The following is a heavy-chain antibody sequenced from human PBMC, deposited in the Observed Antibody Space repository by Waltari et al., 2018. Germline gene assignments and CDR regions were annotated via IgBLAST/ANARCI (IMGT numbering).Heavy chain of an antibody. CDR2: SSHSGST. CDR1: GGSFTCYY. J-gene: IGHJ5*02. D-gene: IGHD3-3*01. Sequence: QLQQWCPGLLQPSETLSPTCAVSGGSFTCYYWTWIRQPPGKGLEWFGESSHSGSTNYNPSLSSRVTISVDTSKNQFSLKLTSVTAADTAVYYCARGNPTIFGEVHWFDPWGQGTLVTVSS. V-gene: IGHV4-34*01. CDR3: ARGNPTIFGEVHWFDP.